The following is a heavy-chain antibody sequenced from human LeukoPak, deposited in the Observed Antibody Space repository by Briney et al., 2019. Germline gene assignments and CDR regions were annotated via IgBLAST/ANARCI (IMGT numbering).Heavy chain of an antibody. D-gene: IGHD2-2*01. V-gene: IGHV3-66*02. J-gene: IGHJ5*02. CDR3: ARAMGCTSTTCRNNWYDP. Sequence: TGGSLRLSCAASGFTVSSNYVSWVRQLPGKGLEGVSAIYRGGNTYYADSVKGRFTISRNSSENTLYLQMNSLRPEDTAVYYCARAMGCTSTTCRNNWYDPWGQGTLVTVSS. CDR1: GFTVSSNY. CDR2: IYRGGNT.